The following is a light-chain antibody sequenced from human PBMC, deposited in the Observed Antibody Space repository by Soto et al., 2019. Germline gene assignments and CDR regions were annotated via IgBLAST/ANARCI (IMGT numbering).Light chain of an antibody. CDR1: QSVTNNY. CDR3: QHYGTSPRT. CDR2: GAS. V-gene: IGKV3-20*01. J-gene: IGKJ1*01. Sequence: EIVLTQSPGTLSLSPGERATLSCRASQSVTNNYLAWYQQKPGQAPRLLMYGASSRATDVPDRFSGSGSGTDFTLTINRLEPEDFAVYYCQHYGTSPRTFGPGTKVDI.